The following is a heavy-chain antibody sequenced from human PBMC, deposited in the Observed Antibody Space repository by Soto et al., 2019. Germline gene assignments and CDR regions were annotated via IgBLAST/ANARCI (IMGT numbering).Heavy chain of an antibody. D-gene: IGHD3-10*01. CDR2: IYFSGTT. V-gene: IGHV4-39*01. CDR3: ARGGKRVSMIRGFDY. Sequence: QLQLQESGPGLVKPSETLSLTCTVSGGSISGSSYYWAWIRQPPGKGLGWIGSIYFSGTTYYNPSLKSRVTISADTSKSQFSLRLSSVTAADTALYYCARGGKRVSMIRGFDYWGQGTLVTASS. J-gene: IGHJ4*02. CDR1: GGSISGSSYY.